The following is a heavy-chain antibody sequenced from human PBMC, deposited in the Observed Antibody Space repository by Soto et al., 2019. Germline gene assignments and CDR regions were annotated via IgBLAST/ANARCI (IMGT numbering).Heavy chain of an antibody. V-gene: IGHV3-74*01. D-gene: IGHD3-22*01. CDR1: GFTFSSYW. Sequence: GGSLRLSCAASGFTFSSYWMHWVRQAPGKGLVWVSRINSDGSSTTYADSVKGRFTISRDNPKNTLYLQMNSLRAEDTAVYYCARAHDYDESILAYWGQGNLVTVSS. J-gene: IGHJ4*02. CDR3: ARAHDYDESILAY. CDR2: INSDGSST.